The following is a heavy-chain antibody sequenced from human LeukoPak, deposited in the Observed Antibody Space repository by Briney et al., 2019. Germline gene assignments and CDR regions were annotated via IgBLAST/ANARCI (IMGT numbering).Heavy chain of an antibody. Sequence: SVKVSCKASGCTFSSYAISWVRQAPGQGLEWMGGIIPIFGTANYAQKFQGRVTITTDESTSTAYMELSSLRSEDTAVYYCARGDYSGGSYDYWGQGTLVTVSS. J-gene: IGHJ4*02. CDR1: GCTFSSYA. V-gene: IGHV1-69*05. CDR2: IIPIFGTA. CDR3: ARGDYSGGSYDY. D-gene: IGHD1-26*01.